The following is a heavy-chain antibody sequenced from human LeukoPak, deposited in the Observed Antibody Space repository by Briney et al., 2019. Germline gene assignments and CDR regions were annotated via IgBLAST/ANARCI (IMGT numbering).Heavy chain of an antibody. Sequence: SQTLSLTCTVSGGSISSGSYYWSWIRQPAGKGLEWIGRIYTSGSTNYNPSLKSRVTISVDTSKNQFSLKLSSVTAADTAVYYCARDSSDYYDSSGSLNWFDPWGQGTLVTVSS. CDR3: ARDSSDYYDSSGSLNWFDP. CDR1: GGSISSGSYY. CDR2: IYTSGST. V-gene: IGHV4-61*02. D-gene: IGHD3-22*01. J-gene: IGHJ5*02.